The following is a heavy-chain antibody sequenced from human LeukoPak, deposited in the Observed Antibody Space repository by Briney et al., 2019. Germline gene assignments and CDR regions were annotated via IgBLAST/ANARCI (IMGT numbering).Heavy chain of an antibody. V-gene: IGHV3-9*01. CDR2: ISWNSASI. CDR1: GFTFHHYA. J-gene: IGHJ4*02. D-gene: IGHD5-12*01. CDR3: AKDKAPLYSGYDWDLDF. Sequence: PGRSLRLSCAASGFTFHHYAIHWVRQVPGKGLEWVSGISWNSASIGYADSVKGRFTISRDNAKNSVYLQMNSLRAEDTAFYFYAKDKAPLYSGYDWDLDFWGQGTLVTVSS.